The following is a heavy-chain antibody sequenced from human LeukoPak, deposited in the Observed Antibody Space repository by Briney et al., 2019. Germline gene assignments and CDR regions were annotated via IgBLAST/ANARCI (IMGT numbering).Heavy chain of an antibody. J-gene: IGHJ3*02. CDR2: IYHSGST. D-gene: IGHD6-19*01. Sequence: SETLSLTCAVYGYSISTNYYWGWIRPPPGKGLEWIGNIYHSGSTYYNPSLKSRVTLSVDTSKNQFSLKLSSVTAADTAVYYWAREQSSGWYLGAFDIWGHGTMVTVSS. V-gene: IGHV4-38-2*02. CDR1: GYSISTNYY. CDR3: AREQSSGWYLGAFDI.